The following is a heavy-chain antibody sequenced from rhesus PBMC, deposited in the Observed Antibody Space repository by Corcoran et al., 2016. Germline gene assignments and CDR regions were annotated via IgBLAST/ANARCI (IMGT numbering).Heavy chain of an antibody. Sequence: EGQLVESGGGLAKPGGSLRLSGANSGVTSSRYPMHWVRQAGGKGLECVSTVGSGGNTYYADSVKGRFTISRDNSKNTLSLQMNSLRTEDTAVYYSWGGFDFWGQGVLVTVSS. CDR1: GVTSSRYP. V-gene: IGHV3-103*01. J-gene: IGHJ4*01. CDR3: WGGFDF. CDR2: VGSGGNT. D-gene: IGHD1-1*01.